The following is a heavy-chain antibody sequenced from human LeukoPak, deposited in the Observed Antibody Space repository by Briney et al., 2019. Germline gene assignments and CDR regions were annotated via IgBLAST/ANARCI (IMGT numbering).Heavy chain of an antibody. V-gene: IGHV4-39*07. D-gene: IGHD1-1*01. Sequence: SETLSLTCTVSGGSVRTRDYYFVWIRQPPGKGLEWIGALNFDGGPHYGPSLRSRATVFVDTSKNEVSLKLTSVTAADTAVYFCARGNVGHDHFDSWGPGILVTVST. CDR2: LNFDGGP. J-gene: IGHJ4*02. CDR1: GGSVRTRDYY. CDR3: ARGNVGHDHFDS.